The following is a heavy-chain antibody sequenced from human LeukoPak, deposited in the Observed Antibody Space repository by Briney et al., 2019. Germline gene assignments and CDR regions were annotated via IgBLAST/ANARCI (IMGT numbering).Heavy chain of an antibody. D-gene: IGHD3-10*01. Sequence: PSETLSLTCTVSGGSISSSSYYWGWIRQPPGKGLEWIGSIYYSGSTYYNPSLKSRVTISVDTSKNQFSLKLSSVTAADTAVYYCARERTAYYYGSGRGKPHYYYGMDVWGQGTTVTVSS. V-gene: IGHV4-39*07. CDR2: IYYSGST. CDR1: GGSISSSSYY. CDR3: ARERTAYYYGSGRGKPHYYYGMDV. J-gene: IGHJ6*02.